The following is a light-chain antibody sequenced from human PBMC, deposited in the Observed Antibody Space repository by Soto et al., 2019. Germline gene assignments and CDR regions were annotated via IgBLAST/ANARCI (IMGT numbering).Light chain of an antibody. CDR3: QQYYSYPQT. Sequence: AIRMTQSPSSFSASTGDRCTITFRSSQGISSYLAWYQQKPGKAPKLLIYAASTLQSGVPSRFSGSGSGTDFTLTISCLQSEDFATYYCQQYYSYPQTFGQGTKVDIK. J-gene: IGKJ1*01. CDR2: AAS. CDR1: QGISSY. V-gene: IGKV1-8*01.